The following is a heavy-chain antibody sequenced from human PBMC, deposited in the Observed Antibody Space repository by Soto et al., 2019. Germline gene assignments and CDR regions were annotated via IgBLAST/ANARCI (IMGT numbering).Heavy chain of an antibody. V-gene: IGHV1-8*02. CDR3: ARNLYNTGSFDH. J-gene: IGHJ4*02. Sequence: QVQLVQSGAEVKKPGASVKVSCKASGYTFTNYDINWVRQATGQGLEWVGWMTPISGDTGYAQNFQGRVTMTRDTPRSTAYLELSNLTSEDTAVYYCARNLYNTGSFDHWGQGTLVTVSS. CDR2: MTPISGDT. D-gene: IGHD3-10*01. CDR1: GYTFTNYD.